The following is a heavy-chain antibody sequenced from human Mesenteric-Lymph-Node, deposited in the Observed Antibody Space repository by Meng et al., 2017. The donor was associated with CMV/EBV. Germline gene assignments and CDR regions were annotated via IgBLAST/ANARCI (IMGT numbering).Heavy chain of an antibody. D-gene: IGHD3-10*01. J-gene: IGHJ4*02. CDR1: YTFTGYY. CDR3: ARDGITMVRGVIPGSY. Sequence: YTFTGYYMHWVRQAPGQGLEWMGRINPNSGGANYAQKFQGRVTMTRDTSISTAYMELSRLRSDDTAVYYCARDGITMVRGVIPGSYWGQGTLVTVSS. CDR2: INPNSGGA. V-gene: IGHV1-2*06.